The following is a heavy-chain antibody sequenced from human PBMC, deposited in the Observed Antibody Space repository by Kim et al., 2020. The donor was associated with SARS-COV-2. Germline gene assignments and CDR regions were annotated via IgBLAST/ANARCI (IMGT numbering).Heavy chain of an antibody. V-gene: IGHV4-39*01. CDR2: IYYSGST. Sequence: SETLSLTCTVSGGSISSSSYYWGWIRQPPGKGLEWIGSIYYSGSTYYNPSLKSRVTISVDTSKNQFSLKLSSVTAADTAVYYCARLVYRVVRVDVWGKGTTVTVSS. J-gene: IGHJ6*04. CDR3: ARLVYRVVRVDV. CDR1: GGSISSSSYY. D-gene: IGHD3-3*01.